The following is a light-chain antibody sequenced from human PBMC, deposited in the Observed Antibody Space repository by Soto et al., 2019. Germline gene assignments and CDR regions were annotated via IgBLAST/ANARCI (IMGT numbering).Light chain of an antibody. J-gene: IGKJ1*01. V-gene: IGKV1-5*01. CDR2: DAS. Sequence: DIQMTQSPSTLSASVGDRVTITCRASQSISSWLAWYQQKPGKAPKLLIYDASSLESGIPSRFIVSGSGTEFTLAISGLQPDDFATYYGQQYNSYSETFGQGTKVEIK. CDR1: QSISSW. CDR3: QQYNSYSET.